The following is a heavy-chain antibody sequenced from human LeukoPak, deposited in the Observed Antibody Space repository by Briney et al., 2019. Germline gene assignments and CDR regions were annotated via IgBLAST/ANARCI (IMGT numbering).Heavy chain of an antibody. Sequence: KPSETLSLTCAVYGGSFSGYYWSWIRQPPGKGLEWIGEINHSGSTNYNPSPKSRVTISVDTSKNQFSLKLSSVTAADTAVYYCARGFRGVYSYGSKLNFYFDYWGQGTLVTVSS. CDR3: ARGFRGVYSYGSKLNFYFDY. CDR2: INHSGST. V-gene: IGHV4-34*01. CDR1: GGSFSGYY. D-gene: IGHD5-18*01. J-gene: IGHJ4*02.